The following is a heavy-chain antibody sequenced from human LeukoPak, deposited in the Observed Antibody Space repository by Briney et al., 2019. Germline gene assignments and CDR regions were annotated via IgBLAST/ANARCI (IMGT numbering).Heavy chain of an antibody. Sequence: GASVKVSCKASGYIFTSYYMHWVRQAPGQGLEWMGIINPSGGSTSYAQKFQGRVTMTRDTSTSTVYMEPSSLRSEDTAVYYCARCYGDYGQEVDYWGQGTLVTVSS. CDR2: INPSGGST. D-gene: IGHD4-17*01. CDR3: ARCYGDYGQEVDY. CDR1: GYIFTSYY. J-gene: IGHJ4*02. V-gene: IGHV1-46*01.